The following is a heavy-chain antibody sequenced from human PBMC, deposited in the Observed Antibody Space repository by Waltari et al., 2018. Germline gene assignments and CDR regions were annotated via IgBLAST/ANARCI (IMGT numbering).Heavy chain of an antibody. CDR3: ARGYNWNDHYFDY. J-gene: IGHJ4*02. D-gene: IGHD1-20*01. V-gene: IGHV3-53*01. CDR1: GFSGSSNS. CDR2: IYSGGST. Sequence: EVQLVESGGSLIQPGGSLRLSCAVSGFSGSSNSMSWVRQAPGKGLEWVSVIYSGGSTYYAGSVKGRFTISRDNSKNTLYLQMNSLRAEDTAIYYCARGYNWNDHYFDYWGQGTLVTVSS.